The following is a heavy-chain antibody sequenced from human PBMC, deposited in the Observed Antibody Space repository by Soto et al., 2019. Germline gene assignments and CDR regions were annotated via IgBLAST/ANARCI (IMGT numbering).Heavy chain of an antibody. V-gene: IGHV5-51*01. Sequence: GESLKISCKGSGYSFTSYWIGWGRQMPGKGLEWMGIIYPGDSDTRYSPYFQGQVTISADKSISTAYLQGSSLKASDSAMYYCASTKGRPGVSEDGYNEALDIWGQGTRVTVSS. CDR1: GYSFTSYW. J-gene: IGHJ3*02. CDR3: ASTKGRPGVSEDGYNEALDI. D-gene: IGHD5-12*01. CDR2: IYPGDSDT.